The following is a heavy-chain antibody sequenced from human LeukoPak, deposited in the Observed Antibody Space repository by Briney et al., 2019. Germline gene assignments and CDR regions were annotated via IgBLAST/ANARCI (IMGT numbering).Heavy chain of an antibody. CDR1: GGSFSGYY. CDR3: ARGRLGYCNSTSCSSRHYFDY. CDR2: INHSGST. J-gene: IGHJ4*02. Sequence: PSETLSLTCAVYGGSFSGYYWSWIRQPPGKGLEWIGEINHSGSTNYSPSLKSRVTISVDTSKNQFSLKLSSVTAADTAVYYCARGRLGYCNSTSCSSRHYFDYWGQGTLVTVSS. D-gene: IGHD2-2*01. V-gene: IGHV4-34*01.